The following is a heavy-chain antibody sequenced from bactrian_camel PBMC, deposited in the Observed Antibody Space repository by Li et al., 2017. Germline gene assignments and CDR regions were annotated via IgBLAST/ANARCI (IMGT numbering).Heavy chain of an antibody. CDR3: GRGWEKNFGI. CDR1: GPVFSNCA. V-gene: IGHV3S53*01. Sequence: VQLVESGGALVNAGGSLKLSCTASGPVFSNCAMGWHRQSVGKERELVSTIHPHGATTYADSVKGRFAISRDNDNNTLYLQLNDLKSDDTAMYFCGRGWEKNFGIRGQGTQVTVS. J-gene: IGHJ4*01. D-gene: IGHD5*01. CDR2: IHPHGAT.